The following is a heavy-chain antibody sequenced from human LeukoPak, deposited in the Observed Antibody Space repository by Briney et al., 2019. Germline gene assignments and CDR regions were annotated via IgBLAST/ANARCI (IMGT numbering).Heavy chain of an antibody. CDR2: ISHIGRT. Sequence: PSETLSLTCAVSGDSFSSHYWTWIRQSPGTGLEWIGYISHIGRTNYNPSLKSRVTISIATSKNQFSLKLRSVTAADTAVCYCARDLVTVTKGFDIWGQGTMVSVSS. CDR3: ARDLVTVTKGFDI. D-gene: IGHD4-17*01. V-gene: IGHV4-59*11. CDR1: GDSFSSHY. J-gene: IGHJ3*02.